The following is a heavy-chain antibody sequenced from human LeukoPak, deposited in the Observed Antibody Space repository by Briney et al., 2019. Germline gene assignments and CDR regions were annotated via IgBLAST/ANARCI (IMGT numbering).Heavy chain of an antibody. CDR3: AKDGCTSTSCYLVS. CDR2: ISGSGGGT. V-gene: IGHV3-23*01. D-gene: IGHD2-2*01. Sequence: GGSLRLSCAASGFTFSSYAMNWVRQAPGKGLEWVSAISGSGGGTYYADSVKDRFTISRDNSKNTLYLEMNSLRAEDTAIYYCAKDGCTSTSCYLVSWGQGTLVTVSS. J-gene: IGHJ5*02. CDR1: GFTFSSYA.